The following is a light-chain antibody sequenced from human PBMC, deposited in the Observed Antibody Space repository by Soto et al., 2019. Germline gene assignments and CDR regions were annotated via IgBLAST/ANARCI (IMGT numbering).Light chain of an antibody. CDR1: QSVDSSY. J-gene: IGKJ2*01. V-gene: IGKV3-20*01. CDR2: AAS. Sequence: EIVLTQSPGTLSLSPGERATLSCRASQSVDSSYFAWYQQKPGQAPRLLIFAASNRATGIPDRFSGSGSGTDFTLPISRLEPGEFAVYYCQQSGISGMYTFGQGTKLEIK. CDR3: QQSGISGMYT.